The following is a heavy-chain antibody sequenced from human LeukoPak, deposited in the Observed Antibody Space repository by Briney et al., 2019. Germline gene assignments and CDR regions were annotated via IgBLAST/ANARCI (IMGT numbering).Heavy chain of an antibody. CDR2: IYYSGST. J-gene: IGHJ4*02. D-gene: IGHD3-22*01. CDR1: AGSTSRYY. V-gene: IGHV4-59*08. CDR3: ARHFRPYDSSGLFDY. Sequence: ETLSPTSPVAAGSTSRYYWSWIRQPPGKGLEWIGYIYYSGSTNYNPSLKSRVTISVDTSKNQFSLKLSSVTAADTAVYYCARHFRPYDSSGLFDYWGQGTPVTVSS.